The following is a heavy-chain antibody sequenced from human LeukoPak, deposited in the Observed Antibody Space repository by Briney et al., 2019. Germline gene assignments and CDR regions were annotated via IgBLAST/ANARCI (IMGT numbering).Heavy chain of an antibody. CDR2: INPDNGGT. Sequence: ASVKVSCRASGYTLTDYYIHRGRQAPGQRLEGMGWINPDNGGTNYAQKLQGRVTMTRDSSIRTVYMDLSRLRSDDTAVFYCTREARVGNWFDPWGQGTQVTVSS. V-gene: IGHV1-2*02. J-gene: IGHJ5*02. CDR3: TREARVGNWFDP. CDR1: GYTLTDYY. D-gene: IGHD2-2*01.